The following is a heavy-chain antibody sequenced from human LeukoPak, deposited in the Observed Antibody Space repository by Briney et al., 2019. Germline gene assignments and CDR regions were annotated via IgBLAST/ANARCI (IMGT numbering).Heavy chain of an antibody. CDR2: ISAYNGNT. CDR1: GGTFSSYA. J-gene: IGHJ5*02. V-gene: IGHV1-18*01. Sequence: ASVKVSCKASGGTFSSYAISWVRQAPGQGLEWMGGISAYNGNTNYAQKLQGRVTMTTDTSTSTAYMELRSLRSDDTAVYYCARSIYDFWSGYYLSNWFDPWGQGTLVTVSS. CDR3: ARSIYDFWSGYYLSNWFDP. D-gene: IGHD3-3*01.